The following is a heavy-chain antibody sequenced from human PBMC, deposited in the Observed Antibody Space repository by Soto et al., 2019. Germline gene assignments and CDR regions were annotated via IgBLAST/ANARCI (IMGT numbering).Heavy chain of an antibody. CDR3: ARQPHEFNSSWLHVDH. D-gene: IGHD6-13*01. Sequence: QLQLQESGPRLVKPSETLSLTCSVSGGSVSSSRYYWDWIRQPPGKGLEWIGNIYYTGSTYYNPSVKYRVPIPVGTSNQQFSLDLHSVTAAESAVYYCARQPHEFNSSWLHVDHWGQGALVTVSS. J-gene: IGHJ4*02. CDR2: IYYTGST. CDR1: GGSVSSSRYY. V-gene: IGHV4-39*01.